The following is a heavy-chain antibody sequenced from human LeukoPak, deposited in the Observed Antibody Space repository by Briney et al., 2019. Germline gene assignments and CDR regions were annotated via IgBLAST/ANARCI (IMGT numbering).Heavy chain of an antibody. D-gene: IGHD3-22*01. V-gene: IGHV3-15*01. CDR2: IKSKTDSGTT. CDR3: TTAPYYYDSSGYLADY. J-gene: IGHJ4*02. Sequence: NPGGSLRLSCAASGFTFSNAWMSWVRQAPGKGLEWVGRIKSKTDSGTTDYAAPVKGRFTISRDDSKNTLYLQMNSLKTEDTAVYYCTTAPYYYDSSGYLADYWGQGTLVTVSS. CDR1: GFTFSNAW.